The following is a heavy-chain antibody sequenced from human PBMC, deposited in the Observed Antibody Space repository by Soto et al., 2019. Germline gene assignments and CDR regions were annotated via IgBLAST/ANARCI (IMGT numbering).Heavy chain of an antibody. Sequence: GSLRLSCAASGFTFSSYAMSWVRQAPGEGLEWVSAISGSGGTTYYADSVKGRFTFSRDNSKNTLYLQMNSLRAEDTAVYYCAKTANGWFSAFDIWGQGTMVTVSS. J-gene: IGHJ3*02. D-gene: IGHD6-19*01. CDR3: AKTANGWFSAFDI. CDR1: GFTFSSYA. CDR2: ISGSGGTT. V-gene: IGHV3-23*01.